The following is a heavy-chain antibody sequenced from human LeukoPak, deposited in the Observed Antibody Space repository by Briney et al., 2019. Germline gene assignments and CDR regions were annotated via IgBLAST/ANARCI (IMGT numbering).Heavy chain of an antibody. V-gene: IGHV3-48*01. CDR1: GFTFSTHS. J-gene: IGHJ4*02. CDR2: IISNSNII. Sequence: QPGGSLRLSCAVSGFTFSTHSMNWVRQAPGKGLEWVSYIISNSNIIYYADSVKGRFTISRDNSKNTLYLQMNSLRPEDTAVYFCARTEISAAGPYYFDYWGQGTLVTVSS. CDR3: ARTEISAAGPYYFDY. D-gene: IGHD6-13*01.